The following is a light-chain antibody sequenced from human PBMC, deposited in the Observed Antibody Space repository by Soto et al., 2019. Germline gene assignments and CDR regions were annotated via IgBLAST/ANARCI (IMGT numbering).Light chain of an antibody. J-gene: IGKJ1*01. CDR2: GAS. CDR1: QSVSSN. V-gene: IGKV3-15*01. Sequence: EIVMTQSPATLSVSPGDRATLSCRASQSVSSNLAWYQQKPGQAPRLLIYGASTRATDIPARFSGSGSGTEFTLTISSLQSEDFAVYYCQQYYNWPRTFGQGTKVDIK. CDR3: QQYYNWPRT.